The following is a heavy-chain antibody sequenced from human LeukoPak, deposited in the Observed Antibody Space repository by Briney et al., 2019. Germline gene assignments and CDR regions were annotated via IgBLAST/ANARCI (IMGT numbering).Heavy chain of an antibody. Sequence: GGSLRLSCAASGFAFGSYAMYWVRQAPGKGLEWVSGIFCSGGSAHYADSVNGRFTISRDNSKKTVYLEMNSLRDEATAVYYCAKTTVGYSSGRFPGWPADYWGQGTLVTVSS. V-gene: IGHV3-23*01. D-gene: IGHD6-19*01. J-gene: IGHJ4*02. CDR3: AKTTVGYSSGRFPGWPADY. CDR1: GFAFGSYA. CDR2: IFCSGGSA.